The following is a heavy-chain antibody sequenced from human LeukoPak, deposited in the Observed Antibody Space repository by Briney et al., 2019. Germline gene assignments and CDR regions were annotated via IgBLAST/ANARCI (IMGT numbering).Heavy chain of an antibody. CDR1: GFTFSSYA. CDR2: ISGSGGST. Sequence: GGSLILSCAASGFTFSSYAMSWVRQAPGKGLEWVSAISGSGGSTYYADSVKGRFTISRDNSKNTLYLQMNSLRAEDTAVYYCAKPPPYYHDSSAYYYFDYWGQGTLVTVSS. J-gene: IGHJ4*02. CDR3: AKPPPYYHDSSAYYYFDY. V-gene: IGHV3-23*01. D-gene: IGHD3-22*01.